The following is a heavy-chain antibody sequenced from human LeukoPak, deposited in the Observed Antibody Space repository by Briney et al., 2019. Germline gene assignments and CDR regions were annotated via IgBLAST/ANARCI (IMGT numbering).Heavy chain of an antibody. Sequence: PGRSLRLSCAASGFTFTDYAIHWVRQAPGKGLEWVAVISYDGSNKYYADSVKGQFSISRDNSKNTLYLQMNSLRAEDTAVYYCVLFPRYLDYWGQGTLVTVSS. CDR1: GFTFTDYA. CDR2: ISYDGSNK. D-gene: IGHD2-21*01. V-gene: IGHV3-30*04. J-gene: IGHJ4*02. CDR3: VLFPRYLDY.